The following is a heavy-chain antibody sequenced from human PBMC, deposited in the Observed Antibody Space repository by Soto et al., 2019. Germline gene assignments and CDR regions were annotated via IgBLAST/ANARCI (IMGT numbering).Heavy chain of an antibody. D-gene: IGHD6-13*01. CDR3: ARDGGRAAAGTGY. CDR1: GGTFSSYT. CDR2: IIPILGIA. Sequence: QVQLVQSGAEVKKPGSSVNVSCKASGGTFSSYTISWVRQAPGQGLEWMGRIIPILGIANYAQKFQGRVTITADKSTSTAYMELSSLRSEDTAVYYCARDGGRAAAGTGYWGQGTLVTVSS. V-gene: IGHV1-69*08. J-gene: IGHJ4*02.